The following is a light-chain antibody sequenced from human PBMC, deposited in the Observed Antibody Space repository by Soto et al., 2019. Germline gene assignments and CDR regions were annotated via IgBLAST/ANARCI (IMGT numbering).Light chain of an antibody. CDR3: QQRSNWPIT. J-gene: IGKJ5*01. CDR1: QSVSSY. CDR2: DAS. Sequence: EIFFTPLPSAPALSSGVDATLSCKASQSVSSYLAWYQQKPGQAPRLLIYDASNRATGIPARFSGSGSGTDFTLTISSLEPEDFAVYYCQQRSNWPITFGQGTRLEIK. V-gene: IGKV3-11*01.